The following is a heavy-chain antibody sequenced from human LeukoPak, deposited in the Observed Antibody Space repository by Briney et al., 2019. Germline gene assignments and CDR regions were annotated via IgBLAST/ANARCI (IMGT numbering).Heavy chain of an antibody. CDR3: ARALGYCSSASCYYFDN. V-gene: IGHV3-48*01. J-gene: IGHJ4*02. CDR2: IRSSSSSI. Sequence: PGGSLRLSCAASKFTFSNYSMNWVRQAPGKGLEWVAYIRSSSSSIYYADSVKGRFTISRDNAKNSLYLQMNSLRAEDTAVYYCARALGYCSSASCYYFDNWGQGTLVTVSS. CDR1: KFTFSNYS. D-gene: IGHD2-2*01.